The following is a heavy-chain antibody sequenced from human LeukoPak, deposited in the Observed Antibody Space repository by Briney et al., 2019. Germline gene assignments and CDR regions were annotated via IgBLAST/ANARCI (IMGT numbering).Heavy chain of an antibody. V-gene: IGHV4-59*12. CDR1: GGSISSYY. CDR2: IYYSGST. Sequence: SETLSLTCTVSGGSISSYYWSWIRQPPGKGLEWIGYIYYSGSTYYNPSLKSRVTISVNTSKNQFSLKLSSVTAADTAVYYCARIGIHCSGGSCYLDENFDYWGQGTLVTVSS. CDR3: ARIGIHCSGGSCYLDENFDY. D-gene: IGHD2-15*01. J-gene: IGHJ4*02.